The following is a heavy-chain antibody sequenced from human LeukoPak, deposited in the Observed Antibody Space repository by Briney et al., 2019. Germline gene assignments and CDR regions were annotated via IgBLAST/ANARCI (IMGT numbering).Heavy chain of an antibody. CDR1: GFTFSSYA. Sequence: PGRSLRLSCAASGFTFSSYAMHWVRQAPGKGLEWVAVISYDGSNKYYADSVKGRFTISRDNSKNTLYLQMNSLRAEDTAVYYCARGSYDSSGYYYVLSESSDDAFDIWGQGTMVTVSS. CDR3: ARGSYDSSGYYYVLSESSDDAFDI. V-gene: IGHV3-30-3*01. J-gene: IGHJ3*02. D-gene: IGHD3-22*01. CDR2: ISYDGSNK.